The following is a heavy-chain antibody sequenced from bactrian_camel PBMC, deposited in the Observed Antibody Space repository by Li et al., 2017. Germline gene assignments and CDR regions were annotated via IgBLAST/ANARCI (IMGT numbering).Heavy chain of an antibody. CDR3: AADPSKKVVGVKTESRCGMIGY. V-gene: IGHV3S40*01. J-gene: IGHJ6*01. Sequence: VQLVESGGGSLQAGGSLRLSCAASGFSAINNCMGWFRQVPGKEREGVATIRTDGGSTYYADSVKGRFTISQDNTKNTVYLQMNNLKPEDTGVYNCAADPSKKVVGVKTESRCGMIGYWGQGTQVTVS. D-gene: IGHD2*01. CDR1: GFSAINNC. CDR2: IRTDGGST.